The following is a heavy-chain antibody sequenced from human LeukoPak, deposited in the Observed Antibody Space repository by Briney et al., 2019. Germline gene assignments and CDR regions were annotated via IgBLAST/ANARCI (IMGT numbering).Heavy chain of an antibody. CDR3: ARESLEGYDAFDI. Sequence: GGSLRLSCAASGFTFSSYSMNWVRQAPGKGLEWVSSISSSSSCIYYADSVKGRFTISRDNAKNSQYLQMNSLRAEDTAVYYCARESLEGYDAFDIWGQGTMVTVSS. V-gene: IGHV3-21*01. CDR1: GFTFSSYS. J-gene: IGHJ3*02. D-gene: IGHD3-3*01. CDR2: ISSSSSCI.